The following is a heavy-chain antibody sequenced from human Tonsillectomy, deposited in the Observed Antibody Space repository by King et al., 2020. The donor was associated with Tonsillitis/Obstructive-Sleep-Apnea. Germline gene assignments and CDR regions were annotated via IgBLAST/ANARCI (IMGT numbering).Heavy chain of an antibody. CDR3: ATGGPRFGVLTYYYYYMGV. CDR1: GYNLTDLS. CDR2: FDPEDGET. V-gene: IGHV1-24*01. J-gene: IGHJ6*03. D-gene: IGHD3-3*01. Sequence: QLVQSGAEVKKPGASVKVSCKVSGYNLTDLSMHWVRQAPGKGLEWMGGFDPEDGETLYALQLQGRVTMTEDTSTDTVYMELNSLRSEDTAVYYCATGGPRFGVLTYYYYYMGVWGKGTPVTVSS.